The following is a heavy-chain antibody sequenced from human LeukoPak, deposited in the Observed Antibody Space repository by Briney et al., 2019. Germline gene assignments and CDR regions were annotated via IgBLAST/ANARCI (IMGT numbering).Heavy chain of an antibody. CDR1: GFTFSGSA. V-gene: IGHV3-73*01. Sequence: GGSLRLSCAASGFTFSGSAMHWVRQASGKGLEWVGRIRSKANSYATAYAASVKGRFTISRDNAKNTLYLQMNRLRADDTAVYYCVKERIVVAAYFDSWGQGTLVTVSS. CDR3: VKERIVVAAYFDS. J-gene: IGHJ4*02. D-gene: IGHD2-15*01. CDR2: IRSKANSYAT.